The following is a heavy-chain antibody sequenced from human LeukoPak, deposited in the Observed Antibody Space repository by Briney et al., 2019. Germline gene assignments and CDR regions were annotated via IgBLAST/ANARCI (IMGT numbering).Heavy chain of an antibody. V-gene: IGHV3-53*01. D-gene: IGHD6-13*01. J-gene: IGHJ5*02. CDR2: IYSGGST. CDR1: GFTVSSNY. CDR3: ARHDSSSWSNWFDP. Sequence: GGSLRLSCAASGFTVSSNYMSWVRQAPGKGLEWVSVIYSGGSTYYADSVKGRFTISRDNAKNSLYLQMNSLRAEDTAVYYCARHDSSSWSNWFDPWGQGTLVTVSS.